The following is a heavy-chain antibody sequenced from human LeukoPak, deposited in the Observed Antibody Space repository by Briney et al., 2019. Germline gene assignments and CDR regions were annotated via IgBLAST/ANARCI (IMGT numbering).Heavy chain of an antibody. CDR1: EFTFSSYS. V-gene: IGHV3-48*01. Sequence: GGSLRLSCAASEFTFSSYSMNWVRQAPGKGLEWVSYISSSSSTIYYADSVKGRFTISRDNAKNSLYLQVNSLRAEDTAVYYCARDPQMSYDTDDAFDIWGQGTMVTVSS. J-gene: IGHJ3*02. CDR3: ARDPQMSYDTDDAFDI. D-gene: IGHD3-22*01. CDR2: ISSSSSTI.